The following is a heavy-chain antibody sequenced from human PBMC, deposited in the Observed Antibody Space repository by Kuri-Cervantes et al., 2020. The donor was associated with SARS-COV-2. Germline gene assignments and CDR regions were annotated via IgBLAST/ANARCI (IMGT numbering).Heavy chain of an antibody. V-gene: IGHV3-30*18. Sequence: GESLKISCAASGFTFSSYAMHWVRQAPGKGLEWVAVISYDGSNKYYADSVKGRFTISRDNSKNTLYLQMNSLRAEDTAVYYCAKLASHSGFYYYGMDVWGQGTTVTVSS. CDR3: AKLASHSGFYYYGMDV. D-gene: IGHD2-21*01. CDR1: GFTFSSYA. CDR2: ISYDGSNK. J-gene: IGHJ6*02.